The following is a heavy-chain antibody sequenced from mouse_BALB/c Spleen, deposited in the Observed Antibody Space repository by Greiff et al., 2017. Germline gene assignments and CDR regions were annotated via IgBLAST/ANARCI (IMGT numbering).Heavy chain of an antibody. Sequence: EVQLQQSGAELVKPGASVKLSCTASGFNIKDTYMHWVKQRPEQGLEWIGRIDPANGNTKYDPKFQGKATITADTSSNTAYLQLSSLTSEDTAVYYCAREEVRRDYFDYWGQGTTLTVSS. CDR1: GFNIKDTY. CDR3: AREEVRRDYFDY. V-gene: IGHV14-3*02. J-gene: IGHJ2*01. CDR2: IDPANGNT. D-gene: IGHD2-14*01.